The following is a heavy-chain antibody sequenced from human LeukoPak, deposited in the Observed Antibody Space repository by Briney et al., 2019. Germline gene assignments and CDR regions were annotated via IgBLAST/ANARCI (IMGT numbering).Heavy chain of an antibody. CDR3: AGGPDLLMVYAYYFDY. CDR2: ISSSGSTI. CDR1: GFTFNTYS. Sequence: GGSLRLSCAASGFTFNTYSMNWVRQAPGKGLEWVSYISSSGSTIYYADSVKGRFTISRDNAKNSLYLQMNSLRAEDTAVYYCAGGPDLLMVYAYYFDYWGQGTLVTVSS. J-gene: IGHJ4*02. D-gene: IGHD2-8*01. V-gene: IGHV3-48*04.